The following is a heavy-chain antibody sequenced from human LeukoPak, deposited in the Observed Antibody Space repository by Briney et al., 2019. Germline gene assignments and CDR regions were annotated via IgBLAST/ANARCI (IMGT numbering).Heavy chain of an antibody. CDR3: ARQHYGDHAWYFDL. D-gene: IGHD4-17*01. V-gene: IGHV3-9*01. J-gene: IGHJ2*01. CDR1: GFTFDDYA. CDR2: ISWNSGSI. Sequence: PGGSLRLSCAASGFTFDDYAMHWVRQAPGKGLEWVSGISWNSGSIGYADSVKGRFTISRDNAKNSLYLQMNSLRAEDTALYYCARQHYGDHAWYFDLWGRGTLVTVSS.